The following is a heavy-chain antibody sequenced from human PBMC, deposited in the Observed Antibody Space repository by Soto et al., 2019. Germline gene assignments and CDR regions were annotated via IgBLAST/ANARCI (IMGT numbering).Heavy chain of an antibody. J-gene: IGHJ3*02. V-gene: IGHV3-30-3*01. CDR2: ISYDGSNK. CDR3: ARGELVPALWLLGAVDI. CDR1: GFTFSSYA. D-gene: IGHD2-2*01. Sequence: QVQLVESGGGVVQPGRSLRLSCAASGFTFSSYAMHWVRQAPGKGLEWVAVISYDGSNKYYADSVKGRFTISRDNSKNTLYLQMNSLRAEDTAVYYCARGELVPALWLLGAVDIWGQGTMVTVSS.